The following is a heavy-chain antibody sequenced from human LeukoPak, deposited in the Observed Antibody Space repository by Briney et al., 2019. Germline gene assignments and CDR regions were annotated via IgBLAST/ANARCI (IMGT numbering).Heavy chain of an antibody. CDR3: ARHEYSGSYYGLSWFDP. CDR1: GGSVSSSGYY. D-gene: IGHD1-26*01. CDR2: IYYSGST. J-gene: IGHJ5*02. V-gene: IGHV4-39*01. Sequence: PSETLSLTCTVSGGSVSSSGYYWGWIRQPPGKGLEWIASIYYSGSTYYNPSLKSRVTISVDTSKNQLSLKLSSLTAADTAVYYCARHEYSGSYYGLSWFDPWGQGTLVTVSS.